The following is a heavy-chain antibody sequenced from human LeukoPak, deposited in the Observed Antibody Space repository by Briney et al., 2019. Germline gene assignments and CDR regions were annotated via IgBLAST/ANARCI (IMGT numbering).Heavy chain of an antibody. CDR1: GFTFSSYW. D-gene: IGHD3-22*01. Sequence: GGSLRLSCAASGFTFSSYWMSWVRQAPGKGLDWVSAIGGSGGRTYYADAVKGRFTISRDNSKNTLYLLMNSLRAEDTAVYYCAKSRWGYYDCGESWGQGTLVTVSS. CDR2: IGGSGGRT. V-gene: IGHV3-23*01. CDR3: AKSRWGYYDCGES. J-gene: IGHJ5*02.